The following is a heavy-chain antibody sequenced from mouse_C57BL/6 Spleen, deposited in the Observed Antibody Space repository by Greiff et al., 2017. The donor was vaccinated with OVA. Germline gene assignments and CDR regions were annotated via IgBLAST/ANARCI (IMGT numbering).Heavy chain of an antibody. J-gene: IGHJ2*01. Sequence: QVQLQQSGAELVRPGASVTLSCKASGYTFTDYEMPWVKQTPVHGLEWIGAIDPETGGTASTQKFKGKAILTADQSSRTAYMELRSLTSEDSAVYYCTRRPLTGTGYFDYWGQGTTLTVSS. D-gene: IGHD4-1*01. CDR2: IDPETGGT. CDR1: GYTFTDYE. CDR3: TRRPLTGTGYFDY. V-gene: IGHV1-15*01.